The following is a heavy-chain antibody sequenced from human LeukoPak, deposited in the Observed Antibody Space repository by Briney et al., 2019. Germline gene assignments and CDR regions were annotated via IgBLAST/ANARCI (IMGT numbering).Heavy chain of an antibody. CDR1: GYSFTSYY. CDR2: MNPNSGSR. D-gene: IGHD6-19*01. Sequence: SVKLSCNASGYSFTSYYVYWVRQAPGPGLESRVWMNPNSGSRGYAQKFQGRVTMTRITTISTAYTELTSLRSEATAVDYCLRGPRGQWLVRGSFDPWGQEPLVTVSS. V-gene: IGHV1-8*02. J-gene: IGHJ5*02. CDR3: LRGPRGQWLVRGSFDP.